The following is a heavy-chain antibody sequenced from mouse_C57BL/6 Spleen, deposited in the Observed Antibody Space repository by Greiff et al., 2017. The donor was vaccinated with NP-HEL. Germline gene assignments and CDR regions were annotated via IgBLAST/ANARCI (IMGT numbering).Heavy chain of an antibody. CDR2: IRNKANNHAT. CDR1: GFTFSDAW. Sequence: EVMLVESGGGLVQPGGSMKLSCAASGFTFSDAWMDWVRQSPEKGLEWVAEIRNKANNHATYYAESVKGRFTISRDDSKSSVYLQMNSLRAEDTGIYYCTRRLTQAWFAYWGQGTLVTVSA. CDR3: TRRLTQAWFAY. D-gene: IGHD1-2*01. J-gene: IGHJ3*01. V-gene: IGHV6-6*01.